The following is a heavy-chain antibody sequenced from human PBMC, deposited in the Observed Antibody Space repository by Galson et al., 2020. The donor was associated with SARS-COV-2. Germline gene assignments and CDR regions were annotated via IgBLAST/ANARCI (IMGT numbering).Heavy chain of an antibody. J-gene: IGHJ5*02. Sequence: ETSETLSLTCTVSGGSISSSSYYWGWIRQPPGKGLEWIGSIYYSGSTYYNPSLKSRVTISVDTSKNQFSLKLSSVTAADTAVYYCARPTLLAYCDSSGYSAWFDTWGQGTLVTVSS. CDR2: IYYSGST. V-gene: IGHV4-39*01. CDR3: ARPTLLAYCDSSGYSAWFDT. CDR1: GGSISSSSYY. D-gene: IGHD3-22*01.